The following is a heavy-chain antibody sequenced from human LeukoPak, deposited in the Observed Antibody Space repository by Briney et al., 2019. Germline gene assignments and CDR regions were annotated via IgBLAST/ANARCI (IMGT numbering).Heavy chain of an antibody. V-gene: IGHV4-59*01. J-gene: IGHJ3*02. CDR3: ARTDSSDAFDI. CDR2: IYYSGST. CDR1: WGSISSYY. D-gene: IGHD3-22*01. Sequence: SETLSLTCTVSWGSISSYYWSWIRQPPGKGLEWIGYIYYSGSTNYNPSLKSRVTISVDTSKNQFSLKLSSVTAADTAVYYCARTDSSDAFDIWGQGTMVTVSS.